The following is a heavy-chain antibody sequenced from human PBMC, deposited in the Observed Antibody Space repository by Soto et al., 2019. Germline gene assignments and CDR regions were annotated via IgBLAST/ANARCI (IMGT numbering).Heavy chain of an antibody. Sequence: QVILVQSGAEVKTPGASVKVSCKLSGYTLTESSVHWVRQAPGKGLEWMGGFDPEDGETIYAQEFQGRVTMTEDTATDNAYMELSGLRSEDTTVYYCATGGGFRDALDVWGQGTMVTVSS. J-gene: IGHJ3*01. CDR3: ATGGGFRDALDV. CDR1: GYTLTESS. D-gene: IGHD2-15*01. CDR2: FDPEDGET. V-gene: IGHV1-24*01.